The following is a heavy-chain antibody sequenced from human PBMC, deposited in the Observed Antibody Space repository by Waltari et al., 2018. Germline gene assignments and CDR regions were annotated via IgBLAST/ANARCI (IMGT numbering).Heavy chain of an antibody. D-gene: IGHD1-26*01. J-gene: IGHJ4*02. CDR2: IWYDGSNK. V-gene: IGHV3-30*18. Sequence: QVQLVESGGGVVQPGRSLRLSCAASGFTFSSYGMHWVRQAPGKGLEWVAVIWYDGSNKYYADSVKGRFTSSRDNSKNTLYLQMNSLRAEDTAMYYCAKDSKGGSYSFDYWGQGTLVTVSS. CDR1: GFTFSSYG. CDR3: AKDSKGGSYSFDY.